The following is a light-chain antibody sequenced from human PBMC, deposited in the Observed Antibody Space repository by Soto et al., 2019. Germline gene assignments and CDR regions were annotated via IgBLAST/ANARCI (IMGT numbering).Light chain of an antibody. CDR3: QQYYNTPPT. V-gene: IGKV4-1*01. CDR2: WAS. CDR1: QSVLSNSGKKNY. Sequence: DIVMTQSPDSLAVSLGARATINCKSSQSVLSNSGKKNYLAWYRQKTGQPPQLLISWASTRESGVPDRISGSGSGSDFTLNIRSLQAEDVAVYYCQQYYNTPPTFGQGTKLEI. J-gene: IGKJ2*01.